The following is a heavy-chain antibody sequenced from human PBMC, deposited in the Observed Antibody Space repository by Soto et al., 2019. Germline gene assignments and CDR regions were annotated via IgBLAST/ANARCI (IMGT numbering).Heavy chain of an antibody. J-gene: IGHJ4*02. Sequence: VQLVQSGAEVKKPGASVKFSCQASGYTFTNYGISWVRQAPGQGLEWMGWISAYNVNTNYAQNLKGRVTMTPDTSPSTAYMELRSLRSDDTAVYYGERDRGQVVHDLDFWGQGALVTVSS. CDR3: ERDRGQVVHDLDF. CDR1: GYTFTNYG. V-gene: IGHV1-18*01. CDR2: ISAYNVNT. D-gene: IGHD6-13*01.